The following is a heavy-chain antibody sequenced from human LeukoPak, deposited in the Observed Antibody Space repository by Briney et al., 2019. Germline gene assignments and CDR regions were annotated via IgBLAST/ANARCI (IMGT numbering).Heavy chain of an antibody. J-gene: IGHJ4*02. CDR1: GYTFTGYY. Sequence: ASVKVSCKASGYTFTGYYIHWVRQAPGQGPEWMGWINPHSGATNYAQKFQGRVTMTRDTSTSTAYMELSRLTSDDTAVYYCAGSPAGGLRDCWGQGTLVTVSS. V-gene: IGHV1-2*02. D-gene: IGHD4-23*01. CDR2: INPHSGAT. CDR3: AGSPAGGLRDC.